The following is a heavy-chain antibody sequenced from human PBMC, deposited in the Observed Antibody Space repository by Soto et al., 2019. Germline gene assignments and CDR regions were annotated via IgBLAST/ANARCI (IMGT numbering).Heavy chain of an antibody. CDR3: AKGLLRYFDWLNPSAFDI. J-gene: IGHJ3*02. V-gene: IGHV3-23*01. CDR2: ISGSGGST. Sequence: GGSLRLSCAASGFTFSSYAMSWVRQAPGKGLEWVSAISGSGGSTYYADSVKGRFTISRDNSKNTLYLQMNSLRAEDTAVYYCAKGLLRYFDWLNPSAFDIWGQGTMVTVSS. D-gene: IGHD3-9*01. CDR1: GFTFSSYA.